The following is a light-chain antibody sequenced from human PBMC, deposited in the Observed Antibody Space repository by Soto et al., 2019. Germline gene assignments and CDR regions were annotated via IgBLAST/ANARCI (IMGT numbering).Light chain of an antibody. CDR3: QQSNSIPPWT. CDR2: GAS. Sequence: DIQMTQSPSSLSASVGDRVTITCRASQSISKYLNWYQHKPGKGPKLLIYGASTLQSGVPSRFSGSGSGTDVTLTISSLQPEDVATYYCQQSNSIPPWTFGQGTKVEIK. CDR1: QSISKY. J-gene: IGKJ1*01. V-gene: IGKV1-39*01.